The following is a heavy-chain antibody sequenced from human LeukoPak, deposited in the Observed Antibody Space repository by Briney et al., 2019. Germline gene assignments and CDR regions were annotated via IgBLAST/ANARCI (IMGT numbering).Heavy chain of an antibody. CDR1: GGSISSHY. D-gene: IGHD3-22*01. CDR2: IYYSGST. V-gene: IGHV4-59*11. J-gene: IGHJ4*02. Sequence: SETLSLTCTVSGGSISSHYWSWIRQPPGKGLEWIGYIYYSGSTNYNPSLKSRVTISADTSKNQFSLKLSSVTAADTAVYYCARNRYYFEPFDYWGQGTLVTVSS. CDR3: ARNRYYFEPFDY.